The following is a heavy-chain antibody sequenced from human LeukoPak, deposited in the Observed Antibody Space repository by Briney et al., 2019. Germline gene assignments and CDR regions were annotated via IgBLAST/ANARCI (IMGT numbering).Heavy chain of an antibody. CDR3: ARHVPMTTCDY. CDR2: IHYSGST. D-gene: IGHD4-17*01. CDR1: GGSISSSSYY. Sequence: SETLSLTCTVSGGSISSSSYYWGWIRQPPGKGLEWIGYIHYSGSTNYNASLKSRVTMSVDTSKNQFSLRPSSVTAADTAVYYCARHVPMTTCDYWGQGTLVTVSS. J-gene: IGHJ4*02. V-gene: IGHV4-61*05.